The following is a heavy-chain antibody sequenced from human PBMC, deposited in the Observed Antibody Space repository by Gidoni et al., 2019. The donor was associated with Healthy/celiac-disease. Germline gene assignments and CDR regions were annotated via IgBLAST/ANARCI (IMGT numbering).Heavy chain of an antibody. CDR1: GGSFSASY. V-gene: IGHV4-34*01. CDR2: INHSGST. CDR3: ARGRGTIFGVVTRYYYYYGMDV. Sequence: PSETLSLTCAVYGGSFSASYWSWIRQPPGKGLEWIGEINHSGSTNYNPSLKSRVTISVDTSKNQFSLKLSSVTAADTAVYYCARGRGTIFGVVTRYYYYYGMDVWGQGTTVTVSS. J-gene: IGHJ6*02. D-gene: IGHD3-3*01.